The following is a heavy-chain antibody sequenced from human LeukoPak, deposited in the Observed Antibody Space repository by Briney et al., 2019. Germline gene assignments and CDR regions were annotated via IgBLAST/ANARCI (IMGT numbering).Heavy chain of an antibody. CDR2: NYKTGCT. CDR3: VRATWDY. CDR1: GFRISSDY. V-gene: IGHV3-66*01. J-gene: IGHJ4*02. Sequence: GGSLRLSCAASGFRISSDYMIWVRQAPGKGREWVFVNYKTGCTKYADSVRGRFTISRDNSKNPVFLQMNSRRHEDTAVYYCVRATWDYWGQGTLVTVSS.